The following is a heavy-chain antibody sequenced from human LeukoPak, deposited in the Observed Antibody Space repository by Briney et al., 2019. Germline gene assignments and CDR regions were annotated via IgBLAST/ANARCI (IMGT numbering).Heavy chain of an antibody. V-gene: IGHV3-48*02. Sequence: PGGSLRLSCAASGFPFSSSSMNWVRQAPGKGLEWVSYITSSSYTIYYGDFVEGRFTISRDNANSSLFLQMNNLRDDDTAVYYCARGNDFWSGPNRFFDLWGRGTLVTVSS. J-gene: IGHJ2*01. CDR1: GFPFSSSS. CDR2: ITSSSYTI. D-gene: IGHD3-3*01. CDR3: ARGNDFWSGPNRFFDL.